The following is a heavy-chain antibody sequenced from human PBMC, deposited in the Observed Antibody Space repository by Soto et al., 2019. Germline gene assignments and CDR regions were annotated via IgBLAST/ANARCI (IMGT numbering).Heavy chain of an antibody. D-gene: IGHD2-15*01. Sequence: GGSLRLSCAASGFTFSNAWMNWVRQAPGKGLEWVGRIKSKTDGGTKDYAAPVKGRFTISRDDSKNTLYLQMNSLKTEDTAVYYCTTGPRYCSGGSCYWNYYYYGMDVWGQGTTVTVSS. V-gene: IGHV3-15*07. CDR1: GFTFSNAW. CDR2: IKSKTDGGTK. J-gene: IGHJ6*02. CDR3: TTGPRYCSGGSCYWNYYYYGMDV.